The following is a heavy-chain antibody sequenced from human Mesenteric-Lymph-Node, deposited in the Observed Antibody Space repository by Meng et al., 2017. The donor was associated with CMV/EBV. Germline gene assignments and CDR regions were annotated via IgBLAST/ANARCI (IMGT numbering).Heavy chain of an antibody. D-gene: IGHD5-18*01. Sequence: SETLSLTCTVSGGSISGYYWSWIRQPPGKGLEWIGYIYYSGSTHYNPSLKSRVTISVDTTKNQFSLKLSSVTAADTAVYYCARGYSYGYWYFDLWGRGTLVTVSS. CDR2: IYYSGST. CDR1: GGSISGYY. CDR3: ARGYSYGYWYFDL. J-gene: IGHJ2*01. V-gene: IGHV4-59*01.